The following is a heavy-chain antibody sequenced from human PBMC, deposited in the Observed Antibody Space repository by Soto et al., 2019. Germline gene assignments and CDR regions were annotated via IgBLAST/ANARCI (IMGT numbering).Heavy chain of an antibody. V-gene: IGHV4-31*01. J-gene: IGHJ6*02. CDR3: ARDPVSGSGSYRTYYYYGMHV. D-gene: IGHD3-10*01. CDR2: IYYSGST. CDR1: GGSISSGGYY. Sequence: QVQLQESGPGLVKPSQTLSLTCTVSGGSISSGGYYWSWIRQHPGKGLEWVGYIYYSGSTYYNPSLKSPLTITVDTSKNRFSLKLSSVTAADTAVYYCARDPVSGSGSYRTYYYYGMHVWGQGTTVTVSS.